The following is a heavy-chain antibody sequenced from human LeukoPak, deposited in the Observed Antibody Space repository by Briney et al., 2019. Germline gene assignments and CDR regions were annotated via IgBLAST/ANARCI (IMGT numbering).Heavy chain of an antibody. V-gene: IGHV4-38-2*02. J-gene: IGHJ5*02. CDR3: ARGYQLLYWFDP. CDR1: GYSISSGYY. Sequence: SETLSLTCTVSGYSISSGYYWGWIRQPPGKGLEWIGSFYHSGSTYYNPSLKSRVTISVDTSKNQFSLKLSSVTAADTAVYYCARGYQLLYWFDPWGQGTLVTVSS. CDR2: FYHSGST. D-gene: IGHD2-2*01.